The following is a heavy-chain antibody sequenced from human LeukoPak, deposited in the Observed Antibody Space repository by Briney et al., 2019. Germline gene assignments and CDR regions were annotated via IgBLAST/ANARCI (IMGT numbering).Heavy chain of an antibody. Sequence: GGSLRLSCAASGFTFSNYAMTWVRQAPGKGLEWVSSISSTVINTYNADSVKGRFTISRDNSKNTLYLQMNSLRADDTAIYYCAKGTIRFLEWSQRGYFDYWGQGILVTVSS. V-gene: IGHV3-23*01. D-gene: IGHD3-3*01. CDR1: GFTFSNYA. CDR2: ISSTVINT. CDR3: AKGTIRFLEWSQRGYFDY. J-gene: IGHJ4*02.